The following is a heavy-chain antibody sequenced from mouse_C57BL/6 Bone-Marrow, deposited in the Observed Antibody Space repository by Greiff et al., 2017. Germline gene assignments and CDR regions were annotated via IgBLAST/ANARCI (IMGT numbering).Heavy chain of an antibody. D-gene: IGHD1-1*01. CDR2: IYPRDGST. Sequence: QVQLQQSGPELVKPGASVTLSCKASGYTFTSYDINWVKQRPGQRLEWIGWIYPRDGSTKSNEKFKGKATLTVDTSSSTAYMELHSLTSDDSAGYFCARYTAWFAYWGQGTLVTVSA. CDR1: GYTFTSYD. V-gene: IGHV1-85*01. J-gene: IGHJ3*01. CDR3: ARYTAWFAY.